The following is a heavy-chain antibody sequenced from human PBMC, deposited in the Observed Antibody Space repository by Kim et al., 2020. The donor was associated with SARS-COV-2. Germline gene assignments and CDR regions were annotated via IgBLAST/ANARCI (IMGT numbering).Heavy chain of an antibody. CDR1: GFTFSGSA. CDR3: TTVVEMATIGADY. D-gene: IGHD2-21*01. J-gene: IGHJ4*02. Sequence: GGSLRLSCAASGFTFSGSAMHWVRQASGKGLEWVGRIRSKANSYATAYAASVKGRFTISRDDSKNTAYLQMNSLKTEDTAVYYCTTVVEMATIGADYWGQGTLVTVSS. V-gene: IGHV3-73*01. CDR2: IRSKANSYAT.